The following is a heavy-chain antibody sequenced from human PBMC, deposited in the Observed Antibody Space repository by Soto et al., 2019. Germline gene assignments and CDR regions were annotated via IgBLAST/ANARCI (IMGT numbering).Heavy chain of an antibody. CDR1: GYTFTSYY. D-gene: IGHD6-25*01. V-gene: IGHV1-46*03. CDR2: INPSGGST. Sequence: QVQLVQSGAEVKKPGASVKISCKASGYTFTSYYMHWVRQAPGQGREWMGIINPSGGSTNYAQKFQGRVTMTRDMSSSTVYMELSSLTSEDTAVYYCATGDGSGGIGYWGQGTLVTVSS. CDR3: ATGDGSGGIGY. J-gene: IGHJ4*02.